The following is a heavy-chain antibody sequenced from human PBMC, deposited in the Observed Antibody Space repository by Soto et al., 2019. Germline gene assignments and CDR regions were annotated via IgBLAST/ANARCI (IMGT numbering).Heavy chain of an antibody. CDR2: IYYSGST. J-gene: IGHJ6*02. D-gene: IGHD4-17*01. CDR1: GGSISSYY. CDR3: ARAVTSGGIRYYYYGMDV. V-gene: IGHV4-59*01. Sequence: SETLSLTCTVSGGSISSYYWSWIRQPPGKGLEWIGYIYYSGSTNYNPSLKSRVTISVDTSKNQFSLKLSSVTAADTAVYYCARAVTSGGIRYYYYGMDVWGQGTTVTV.